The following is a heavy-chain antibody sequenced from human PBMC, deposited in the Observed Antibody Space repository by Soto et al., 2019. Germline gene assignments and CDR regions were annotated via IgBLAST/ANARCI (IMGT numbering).Heavy chain of an antibody. V-gene: IGHV4-34*01. CDR3: ARGPPTWPMDV. CDR2: INHSGST. Sequence: QVQLQQWGAGLLKPSETLSLTCAVYGGSFSGYYWSWIRQPPGKGPEWIGEINHSGSTNYNPSLKSRVNISVDTSKNQFSLKLSSVTAADTAVYFCARGPPTWPMDVWGKGTTVTVSS. D-gene: IGHD5-12*01. CDR1: GGSFSGYY. J-gene: IGHJ6*03.